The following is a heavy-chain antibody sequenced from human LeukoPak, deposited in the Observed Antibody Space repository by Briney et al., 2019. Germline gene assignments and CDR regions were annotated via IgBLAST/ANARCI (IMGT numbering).Heavy chain of an antibody. J-gene: IGHJ4*02. D-gene: IGHD3-22*01. Sequence: GGSLRLSCAASGFTFSSYEMNWVRQAPGKGLEWVPYISSSGSTIYYADSLKGRFTISRDNAKSSLYLQMNSLRAEDTAVYYCAREPVDYYDGSGDYDWGQGTLVTVSS. CDR2: ISSSGSTI. CDR1: GFTFSSYE. V-gene: IGHV3-48*03. CDR3: AREPVDYYDGSGDYD.